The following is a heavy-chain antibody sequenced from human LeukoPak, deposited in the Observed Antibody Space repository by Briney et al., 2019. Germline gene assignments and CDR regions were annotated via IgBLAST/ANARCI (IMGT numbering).Heavy chain of an antibody. CDR1: GFTFSSYW. CDR2: IKQDGSEK. Sequence: PGGSLRLSCAASGFTFSSYWMSWVRQAPGKGLEWVANIKQDGSEKYYVDSVKGRFTISRDNAKNSLYLQMNSLRAEDTAVYYCARTDGYNPAEYFQHWGQGTLVTVSS. CDR3: ARTDGYNPAEYFQH. D-gene: IGHD5-24*01. V-gene: IGHV3-7*01. J-gene: IGHJ1*01.